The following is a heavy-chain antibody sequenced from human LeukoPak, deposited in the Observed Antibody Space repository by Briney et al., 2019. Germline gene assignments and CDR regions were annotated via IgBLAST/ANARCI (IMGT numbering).Heavy chain of an antibody. CDR1: GGSISSSSYY. CDR3: ARDMVVVAHDAFDI. J-gene: IGHJ3*02. V-gene: IGHV4-39*07. D-gene: IGHD3-22*01. CDR2: IYYSGST. Sequence: SETLSLTCTVSGGSISSSSYYWGWIRQPPGKGLEWIGSIYYSGSTYYNPSLKSRVTISVDTSKNQFSLKLSSVTAADTAVYYCARDMVVVAHDAFDIWGQGTTVTVSS.